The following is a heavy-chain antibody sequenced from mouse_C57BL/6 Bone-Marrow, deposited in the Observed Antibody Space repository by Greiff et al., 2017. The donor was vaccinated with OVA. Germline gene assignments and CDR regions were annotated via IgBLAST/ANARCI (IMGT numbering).Heavy chain of an antibody. V-gene: IGHV1-76*01. Sequence: QVQLKESGAELVRPGASVKLSCKASGYTFTDYYINWVKQRPGQGLEWIARIYPGSGNTYYNEKFKGKATLTAEKSSITAYMQLSSLTSEDSAVYFCARNYYGYWYFDVWGTGTTVTVSS. CDR1: GYTFTDYY. J-gene: IGHJ1*03. CDR3: ARNYYGYWYFDV. D-gene: IGHD2-1*01. CDR2: IYPGSGNT.